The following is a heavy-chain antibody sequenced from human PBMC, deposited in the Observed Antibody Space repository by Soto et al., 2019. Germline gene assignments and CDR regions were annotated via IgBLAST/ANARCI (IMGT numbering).Heavy chain of an antibody. J-gene: IGHJ4*02. D-gene: IGHD5-12*01. CDR2: INHSGST. V-gene: IGHV4-34*01. CDR3: GRIGYSGYGSFDY. CDR1: GGSFSGYY. Sequence: PSETLSLTCAVYGGSFSGYYWSWIRQPPGKGLEWIGEINHSGSTNYNPSLKSRVTISVDTSKNQFSLKLRSVTAADTAVYYCGRIGYSGYGSFDYWGQGILVTVSS.